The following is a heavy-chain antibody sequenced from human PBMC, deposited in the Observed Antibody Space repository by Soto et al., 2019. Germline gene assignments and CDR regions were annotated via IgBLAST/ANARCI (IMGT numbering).Heavy chain of an antibody. V-gene: IGHV3-48*02. D-gene: IGHD4-17*01. CDR1: GFTFSSYS. Sequence: GGSLRLSCVAAGFTFSSYSMNWVRQAPGKGLEWVSYISSSSSTIYYADSVKGRFTISRDNAKNSLYLQMNSLRDEDTAVYYCARDAEIEVPPTTVTTIWYFDLWGRGTLVTVSS. CDR3: ARDAEIEVPPTTVTTIWYFDL. CDR2: ISSSSSTI. J-gene: IGHJ2*01.